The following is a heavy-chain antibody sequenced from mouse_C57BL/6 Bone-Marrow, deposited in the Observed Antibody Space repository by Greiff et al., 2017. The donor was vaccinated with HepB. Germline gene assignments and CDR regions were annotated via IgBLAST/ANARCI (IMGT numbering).Heavy chain of an antibody. CDR1: GYAFTNYL. CDR2: INPGSGGT. V-gene: IGHV1-54*01. D-gene: IGHD1-1*01. J-gene: IGHJ4*01. Sequence: VKLMESGAELVRPGTSVKVSCKASGYAFTNYLIEWVKQRPGQGLEWIGVINPGSGGTNYNEKFKGKATLTADKSSSTAYMQLSSLTSEDSAVYFCARSVVGAMDYWGQGTSVTVSS. CDR3: ARSVVGAMDY.